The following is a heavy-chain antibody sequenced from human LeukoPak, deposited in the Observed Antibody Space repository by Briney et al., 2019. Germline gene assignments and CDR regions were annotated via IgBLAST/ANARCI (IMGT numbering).Heavy chain of an antibody. V-gene: IGHV4-4*02. CDR1: GFTFSSYEM. Sequence: GSLRLSCAASGFTFSSYEMSWVRQPPGKGLEWIGEIYHSGSTNYNPSLKSRVTISVDKSKNQFSLKLSSVTAADTAVYYCARYRTQSIGVDYWGQGTLVTVSS. D-gene: IGHD6-6*01. CDR3: ARYRTQSIGVDY. CDR2: IYHSGST. J-gene: IGHJ4*02.